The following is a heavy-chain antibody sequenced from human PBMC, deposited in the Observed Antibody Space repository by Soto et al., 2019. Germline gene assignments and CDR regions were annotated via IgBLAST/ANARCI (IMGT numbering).Heavy chain of an antibody. Sequence: SLRLSCAASGFTFDDYAMHWVRQAPGKGLEWVSGISWNSGSIGYADSVKGQFTISRDNAKNSLYLQMNSLRAEDTALYYCAKDVGGYDYYFDYWGQGTLVTVSS. D-gene: IGHD5-12*01. CDR1: GFTFDDYA. V-gene: IGHV3-9*01. CDR3: AKDVGGYDYYFDY. CDR2: ISWNSGSI. J-gene: IGHJ4*02.